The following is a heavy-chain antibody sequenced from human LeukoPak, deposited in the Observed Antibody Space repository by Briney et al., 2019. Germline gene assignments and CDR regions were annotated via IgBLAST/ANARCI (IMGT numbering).Heavy chain of an antibody. CDR1: GFTFSSYA. CDR2: ISGSGGST. D-gene: IGHD3-10*01. CDR3: AKVWSSHYYYMDV. J-gene: IGHJ6*03. V-gene: IGHV3-23*01. Sequence: GGSLRLSCAASGFTFSSYAMSWVRQAPGKGLEWVSAISGSGGSTYCADSVKGRFTISRDNSKNTLYLQMNSLRAEDTAVYYCAKVWSSHYYYMDVWGKGTTVTVSS.